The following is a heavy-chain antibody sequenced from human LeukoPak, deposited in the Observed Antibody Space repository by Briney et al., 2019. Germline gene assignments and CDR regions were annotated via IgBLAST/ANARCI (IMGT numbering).Heavy chain of an antibody. V-gene: IGHV4-59*01. CDR2: IYYRGNT. CDR3: ARGHHYYYYGMDV. J-gene: IGHJ6*02. CDR1: GDSIRNYY. Sequence: SETLSLTCTVSGDSIRNYYWSWIRQPPGKGLEWIGYIYYRGNTNYNPSLKSRVIISIGTSKNQFSLKLSSVTAADTAVYYCARGHHYYYYGMDVWGQGTTVTVSS.